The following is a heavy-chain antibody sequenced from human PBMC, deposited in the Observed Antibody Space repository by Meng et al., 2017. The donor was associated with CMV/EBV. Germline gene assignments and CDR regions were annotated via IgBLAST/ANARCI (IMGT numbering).Heavy chain of an antibody. D-gene: IGHD5-24*01. CDR1: GFTSSSSG. V-gene: IGHV3-33*06. J-gene: IGHJ6*02. CDR2: IWSDGTSK. Sequence: GESLKISCAASGFTSSSSGLHWVRQAPGKGLEWVAVIWSDGTSKHYTDSVKGRFTISRDNSKNTMYLQMNSLRAEDTAVYYCAKQITITNYYYYYAMDVWGQGTTVTVSS. CDR3: AKQITITNYYYYYAMDV.